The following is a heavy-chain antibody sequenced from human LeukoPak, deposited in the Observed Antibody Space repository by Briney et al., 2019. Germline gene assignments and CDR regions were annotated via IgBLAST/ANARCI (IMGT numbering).Heavy chain of an antibody. J-gene: IGHJ4*02. V-gene: IGHV3-9*01. CDR1: GFTFDDYA. CDR2: ISWNSGSI. Sequence: GGSLRLSCAASGFTFDDYAMHWVRQAPGKGLEWVSGISWNSGSIGYADSVKGRFTISRDNSKNTLYLQMNSLRAEDTAVYYCARAGTRGAYYFDYWGQGTLVTVSS. CDR3: ARAGTRGAYYFDY. D-gene: IGHD1-1*01.